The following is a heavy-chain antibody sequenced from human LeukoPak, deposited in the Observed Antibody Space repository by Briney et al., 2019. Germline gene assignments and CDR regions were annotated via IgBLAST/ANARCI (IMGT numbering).Heavy chain of an antibody. CDR3: ARVGLVREYYYYYYMDV. CDR2: INPNSGGT. Sequence: ASVKVSCKASGYTFTGYYMHWVRQAPGQGLEWMGWINPNSGGTNYAQKFQGRVTMTRDTSISTAYMELSRLRSDDTAVYYCARVGLVREYYYYYYMDVWAKGPRSPSP. CDR1: GYTFTGYY. V-gene: IGHV1-2*02. D-gene: IGHD3-16*02. J-gene: IGHJ6*03.